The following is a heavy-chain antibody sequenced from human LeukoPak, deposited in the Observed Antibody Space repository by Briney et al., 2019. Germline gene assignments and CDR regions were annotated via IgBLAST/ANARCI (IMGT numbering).Heavy chain of an antibody. Sequence: PSQTLPLTCTVSGGSISSGDYYWSWIRQPPGKGLEWIGYIYYSGSTYYNPSLKSRVTISVDTSKNQFSLKLSSVTAADTAVYYCARGFHPEYSSSSYYFDYWGQGTLVTVSS. CDR2: IYYSGST. V-gene: IGHV4-30-4*08. D-gene: IGHD6-6*01. J-gene: IGHJ4*02. CDR1: GGSISSGDYY. CDR3: ARGFHPEYSSSSYYFDY.